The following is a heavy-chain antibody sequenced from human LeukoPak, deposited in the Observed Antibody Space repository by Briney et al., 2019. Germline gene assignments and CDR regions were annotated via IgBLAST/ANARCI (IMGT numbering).Heavy chain of an antibody. Sequence: PSETLSLTCGVSGGSISNYYWSWIRQPPGKGLEWIGDIYYSGSTNYNPSLKSRVTISVDTSKNQFSLKLSSVTAADTAVYYCARHNWSNTYYYDSSGSIDYWGQGTLVTVSS. CDR3: ARHNWSNTYYYDSSGSIDY. CDR1: GGSISNYY. CDR2: IYYSGST. V-gene: IGHV4-59*08. J-gene: IGHJ4*02. D-gene: IGHD3-22*01.